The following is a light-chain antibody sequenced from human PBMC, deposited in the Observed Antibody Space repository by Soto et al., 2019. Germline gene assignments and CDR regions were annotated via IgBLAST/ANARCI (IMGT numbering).Light chain of an antibody. CDR2: EVS. V-gene: IGLV2-14*01. Sequence: QSALTQPASVSGSPGQSITISCTGTSSDVGSYNFVSWYQQLPDKAPKLMIYEVSNRPSGVSNRFSGSKSGNTASLTISGLQAEDEADYYCSSYISGSTPYVFGSGTKVTVL. CDR3: SSYISGSTPYV. J-gene: IGLJ1*01. CDR1: SSDVGSYNF.